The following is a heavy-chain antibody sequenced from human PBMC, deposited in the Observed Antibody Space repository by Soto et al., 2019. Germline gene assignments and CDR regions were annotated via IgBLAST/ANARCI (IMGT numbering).Heavy chain of an antibody. Sequence: SETLSLTCSVSGGSISSYYWSWIRQPPGRGLEYIGYIYYSGSTYYNPSLRSRVTISVDTSKNQLSLKLSSVTAADTAVYYCARENYASSGAPFLDYWGQETLVTVSS. CDR1: GGSISSYY. CDR2: IYYSGST. V-gene: IGHV4-59*01. D-gene: IGHD3-22*01. J-gene: IGHJ4*02. CDR3: ARENYASSGAPFLDY.